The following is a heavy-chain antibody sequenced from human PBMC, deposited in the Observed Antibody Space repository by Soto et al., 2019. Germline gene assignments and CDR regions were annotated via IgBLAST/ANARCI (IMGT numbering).Heavy chain of an antibody. CDR1: GYTFTSYG. CDR2: ISAYNGNT. V-gene: IGHV1-18*04. J-gene: IGHJ6*02. D-gene: IGHD6-13*01. CDR3: ASNGMQLVIRDYYSYGMDV. Sequence: ASVKVSCKASGYTFTSYGISWVRQAPGRGLEWMGWISAYNGNTNYAQKLQGRVTITTDTSTSTAYMELRSLRSDDTAVYYCASNGMQLVIRDYYSYGMDVWGQGTTVTV.